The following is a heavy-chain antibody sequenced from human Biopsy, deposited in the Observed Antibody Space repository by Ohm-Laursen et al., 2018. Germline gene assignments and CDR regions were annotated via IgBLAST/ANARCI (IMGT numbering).Heavy chain of an antibody. D-gene: IGHD6-19*01. CDR2: MSYGESA. V-gene: IGHV4-39*01. J-gene: IGHJ4*02. CDR1: GGSISSSSYF. CDR3: ASHDSSGWWFFDN. Sequence: SETLSLTCTVSGGSISSSSYFWGWIRQTPGKGLEWIGSMSYGESARYLPSLKSRVTLSVDTSKNQLSLSLSSVTAADTAVYYCASHDSSGWWFFDNWGQGTLVTVS.